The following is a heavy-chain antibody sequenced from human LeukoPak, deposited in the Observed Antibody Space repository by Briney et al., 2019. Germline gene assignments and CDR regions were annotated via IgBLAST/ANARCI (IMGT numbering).Heavy chain of an antibody. J-gene: IGHJ4*02. CDR1: GYSISSGYY. CDR3: ARGPTPYYFDY. V-gene: IGHV4-38-2*02. CDR2: IYHSGST. Sequence: SETLSLTCTVSGYSISSGYYWGWIRQPPGKGLEWIGSIYHSGSTYYNPSLKSRVTISVDTSKNQFSLKLSSVTAADTAVYYCARGPTPYYFDYWGQGTLVTVSS. D-gene: IGHD4-17*01.